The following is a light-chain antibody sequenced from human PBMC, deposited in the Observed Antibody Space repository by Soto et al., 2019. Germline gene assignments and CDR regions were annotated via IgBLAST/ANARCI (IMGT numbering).Light chain of an antibody. Sequence: QLVLTQPPSVSGAPGQRVTISCTGSSSNIGADYDVHWYQQLPGIAPKLLIYGNSNRPSGVPDRFSASKSGTSASLAITGLQAEDEADYYCQSYDSSLSGVVFGGGTQLTVL. CDR2: GNS. V-gene: IGLV1-40*01. CDR1: SSNIGADYD. CDR3: QSYDSSLSGVV. J-gene: IGLJ7*01.